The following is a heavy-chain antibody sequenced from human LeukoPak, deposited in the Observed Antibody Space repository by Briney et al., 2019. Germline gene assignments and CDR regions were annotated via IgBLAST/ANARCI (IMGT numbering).Heavy chain of an antibody. Sequence: SETLSLTCTVSGGSISSYYWSWIRQPPGKGLEWIGYIYYSGNTNYNPSLKSRVTISVDTSKNQFSLKLNSVTAADTAVYYCARADYYYYYMDVWGKGTTVTVSS. CDR3: ARADYYYYYMDV. CDR2: IYYSGNT. CDR1: GGSISSYY. V-gene: IGHV4-59*01. J-gene: IGHJ6*03.